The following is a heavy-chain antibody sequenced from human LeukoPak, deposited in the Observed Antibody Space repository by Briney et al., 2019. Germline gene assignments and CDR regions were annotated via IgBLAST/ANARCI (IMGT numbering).Heavy chain of an antibody. CDR1: GGSFSGYY. J-gene: IGHJ4*02. V-gene: IGHV4-34*01. CDR3: ARGRGVVDY. Sequence: SETLSLTCAVYGGSFSGYYWSWIRQPPGKGLEWIGEINHSGSTNYNPSLKSRVTISVDTSKNQFSLKLSSVTAADTAVYYCARGRGVVDYWGQGTLVTVSS. CDR2: INHSGST. D-gene: IGHD2-21*01.